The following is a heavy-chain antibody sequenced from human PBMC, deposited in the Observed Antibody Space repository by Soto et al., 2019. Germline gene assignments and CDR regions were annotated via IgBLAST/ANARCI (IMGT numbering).Heavy chain of an antibody. D-gene: IGHD1-26*01. J-gene: IGHJ4*02. CDR3: ASGGAGSGPFTWELPDH. Sequence: QMQLVQSGAEVTKTRSSVTVSCQALGNTFSYRYLHWVRQAPGQALEWMGWIAPFSGDVHYAQKFQERVTLTRDRSINTAYMRMSSLRSEDTAIYFCASGGAGSGPFTWELPDHWGQGTLVTVSS. CDR1: GNTFSYRY. V-gene: IGHV1-45*02. CDR2: IAPFSGDV.